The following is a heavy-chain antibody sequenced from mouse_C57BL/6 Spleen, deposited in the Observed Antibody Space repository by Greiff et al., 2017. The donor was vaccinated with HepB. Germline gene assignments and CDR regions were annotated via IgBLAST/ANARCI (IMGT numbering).Heavy chain of an antibody. CDR3: ARHGLYYNAMDY. CDR1: GFTFSDYG. J-gene: IGHJ4*01. D-gene: IGHD2-1*01. V-gene: IGHV5-15*01. Sequence: EVNLVESGGGLVQPGGSLKLSCAASGFTFSDYGMAWVRQAPRKGPEWVAFISNLAYSIYYADTVTGRFTISRENAKNTLYLEMSSLRSEDTAMYYCARHGLYYNAMDYWGQGTSVTVSS. CDR2: ISNLAYSI.